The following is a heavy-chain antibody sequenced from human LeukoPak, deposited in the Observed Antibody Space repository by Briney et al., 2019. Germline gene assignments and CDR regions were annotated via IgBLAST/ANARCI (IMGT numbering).Heavy chain of an antibody. J-gene: IGHJ4*02. CDR3: ARVAVARLAYFDY. D-gene: IGHD6-19*01. Sequence: SGTLSLTCGVSGGSFTSTNYWTWVRQPPGKGLEWIGEIYHSGSTNYNPSLKSRVTISVDKSKNQFSLKLSSVTAADTAMYYCARVAVARLAYFDYWGQGTLVTVSS. CDR2: IYHSGST. V-gene: IGHV4-4*02. CDR1: GGSFTSTNY.